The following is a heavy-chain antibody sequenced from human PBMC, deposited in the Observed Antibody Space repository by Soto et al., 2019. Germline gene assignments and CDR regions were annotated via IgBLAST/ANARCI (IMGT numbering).Heavy chain of an antibody. CDR1: GGSISSGGYY. Sequence: LSLTCTVSGGSISSGGYYWSWIRQHPGKGLEWIGYIYYSGSTYYNPSLKSRVTMSVDTSKNQFSLKLSSVTAADTAVYYCARNTMVRGVISSPMDVWGQGTTVTVSS. V-gene: IGHV4-31*03. J-gene: IGHJ6*02. D-gene: IGHD3-10*01. CDR2: IYYSGST. CDR3: ARNTMVRGVISSPMDV.